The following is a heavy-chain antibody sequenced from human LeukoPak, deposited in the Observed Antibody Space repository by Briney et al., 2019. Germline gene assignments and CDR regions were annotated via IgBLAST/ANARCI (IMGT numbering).Heavy chain of an antibody. Sequence: GGSLRLSCAASGFTFSSYSMNWVRQAPGKGLEWVSSISSSSSYIYYADSVKGRFTISRANAKNSLYLQMNSLRAEDTAVYYCASSTSYYYGSGSFYGMDVWGKGTTVTVSS. CDR3: ASSTSYYYGSGSFYGMDV. D-gene: IGHD3-10*01. CDR1: GFTFSSYS. V-gene: IGHV3-21*01. CDR2: ISSSSSYI. J-gene: IGHJ6*04.